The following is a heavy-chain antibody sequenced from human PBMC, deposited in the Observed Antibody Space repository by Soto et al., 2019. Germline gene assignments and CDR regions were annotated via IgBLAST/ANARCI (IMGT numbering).Heavy chain of an antibody. CDR2: INPRSGST. CDR1: GYTFTSHH. CDR3: CVRLVGNSWLDS. J-gene: IGHJ5*01. Sequence: ASVKLSCKASGYTFTSHHMHWVRQVPGEGLEWMGMINPRSGSTNYPQRFQNRVTMTRDTSTSTAYMELSSLTSEDTAVYYYCVRLVGNSWLDSWGQGTLVTVSS. D-gene: IGHD2-21*01. V-gene: IGHV1-46*01.